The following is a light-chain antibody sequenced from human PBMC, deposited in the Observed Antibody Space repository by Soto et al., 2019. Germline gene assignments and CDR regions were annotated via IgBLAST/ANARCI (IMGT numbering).Light chain of an antibody. CDR2: DAS. CDR3: QQYEKWPPTT. CDR1: QSVDSK. Sequence: EILMTQSPATLAASPGERATLSCRASQSVDSKLAWYQQKPGQPPRLVMFDASIRATGVPARFSGGGSGTEFTLTISSLQSEDFALYYCQQYEKWPPTTFGQGTKVEIK. V-gene: IGKV3-15*01. J-gene: IGKJ1*01.